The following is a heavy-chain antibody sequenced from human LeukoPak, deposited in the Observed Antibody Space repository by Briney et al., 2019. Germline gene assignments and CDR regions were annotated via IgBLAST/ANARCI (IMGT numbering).Heavy chain of an antibody. CDR3: AREGRQWPAYYYYMDG. V-gene: IGHV4-4*07. D-gene: IGHD6-19*01. J-gene: IGHJ6*03. Sequence: PSETLSLTCSVSGGSISAYYWSWIRQPAGKGLEWIGRIHTSGNTDYSPSLKSRVTMSVDTSKNQFSLKLSSVTAADTAIYYCAREGRQWPAYYYYMDGWGKGTTVTVSS. CDR1: GGSISAYY. CDR2: IHTSGNT.